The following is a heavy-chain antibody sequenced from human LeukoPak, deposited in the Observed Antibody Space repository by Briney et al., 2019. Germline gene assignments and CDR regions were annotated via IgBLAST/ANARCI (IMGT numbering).Heavy chain of an antibody. V-gene: IGHV1-2*02. Sequence: ASVKVSCKASGHTFTAYYMHWVRQAPGQGLEWMGWINPNSGVTNYAQKFQGRVTMTRDTSISTAYMELSSLRSEDTAVYYCARGQPHENYYDSSGFTWGQGTLVTVSS. D-gene: IGHD3-22*01. CDR2: INPNSGVT. CDR1: GHTFTAYY. J-gene: IGHJ5*02. CDR3: ARGQPHENYYDSSGFT.